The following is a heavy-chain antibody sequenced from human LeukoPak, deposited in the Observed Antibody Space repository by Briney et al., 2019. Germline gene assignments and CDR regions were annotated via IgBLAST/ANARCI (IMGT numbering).Heavy chain of an antibody. D-gene: IGHD3-9*01. J-gene: IGHJ6*02. Sequence: SVKVSCKASGYTFTSYDINWVRQAPGQGLEWMGRIIPILGIANYAQKFQGRVTITADKSTSTAYMELSSLRSEDTAVYYCAREYYDILTGYVPYYYYGMDVWGQGTTVTVSS. CDR1: GYTFTSYD. V-gene: IGHV1-69*04. CDR3: AREYYDILTGYVPYYYYGMDV. CDR2: IIPILGIA.